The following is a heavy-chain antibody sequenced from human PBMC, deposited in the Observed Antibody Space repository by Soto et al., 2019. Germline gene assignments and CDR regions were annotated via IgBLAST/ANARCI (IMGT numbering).Heavy chain of an antibody. J-gene: IGHJ4*02. Sequence: QVQLVQSGAEVKKPGSSVKVSCKASGDTFSSYSFSWVRQAPGQGLEWMGGCSPIFGTANYAQNFLVRVTITADELTRTVYLELSSLRSEDTAVYYCARGVTSGSCPPFDLWGEGTLVTVSS. CDR2: CSPIFGTA. V-gene: IGHV1-69*12. CDR1: GDTFSSYS. D-gene: IGHD1-26*01. CDR3: ARGVTSGSCPPFDL.